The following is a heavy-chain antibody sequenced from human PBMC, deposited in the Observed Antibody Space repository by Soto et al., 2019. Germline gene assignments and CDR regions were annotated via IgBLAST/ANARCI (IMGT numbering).Heavy chain of an antibody. V-gene: IGHV4-59*08. CDR2: IYYTGTT. Sequence: SETLSLTCTVSGGSISSYYWSWIRQPPGKGLEWIGYIYYTGTTTYNPSIKSRVTISVDSSKNQFSLNLTSVSAADTAVYYCARLGGFYQSLDSWGQGTLVT. J-gene: IGHJ5*01. CDR1: GGSISSYY. CDR3: ARLGGFYQSLDS. D-gene: IGHD3-22*01.